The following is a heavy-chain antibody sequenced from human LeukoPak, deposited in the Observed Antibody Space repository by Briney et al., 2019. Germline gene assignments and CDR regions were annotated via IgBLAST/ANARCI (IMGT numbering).Heavy chain of an antibody. V-gene: IGHV3-30*18. Sequence: GRSLRLSCAASGFTFSSYGMHWVRQAPGKGLEWVAVISYDGSNKYYADSVKGRFTISRDNSKNTLYLQMNSLRAEDTAVYYCAKSLEEYQLLPFDCWGQGTLVTVSS. CDR3: AKSLEEYQLLPFDC. CDR1: GFTFSSYG. D-gene: IGHD2-2*01. CDR2: ISYDGSNK. J-gene: IGHJ4*02.